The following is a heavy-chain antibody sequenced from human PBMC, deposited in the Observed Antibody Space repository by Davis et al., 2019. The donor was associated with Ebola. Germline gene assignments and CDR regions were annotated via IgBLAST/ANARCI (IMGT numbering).Heavy chain of an antibody. D-gene: IGHD5-12*01. Sequence: PGGSLRLSCAASGFIFSNYEMNWVRQAPGKGLEWVSYISSAGSNRYYADSVKGRFTISRDNAENSLYLQMNSLRAEDTAVYYCARVVTWWLQEWGQGTLVTVSS. CDR3: ARVVTWWLQE. J-gene: IGHJ4*02. V-gene: IGHV3-48*03. CDR2: ISSAGSNR. CDR1: GFIFSNYE.